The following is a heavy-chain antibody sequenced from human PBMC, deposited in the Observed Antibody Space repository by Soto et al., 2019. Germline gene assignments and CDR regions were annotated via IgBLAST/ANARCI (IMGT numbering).Heavy chain of an antibody. V-gene: IGHV3-74*01. D-gene: IGHD2-2*01. CDR1: GFTFSTYW. J-gene: IGHJ6*02. Sequence: GSLRLSCAASGFTFSTYWMHWIRHFPWKGLAWVSRINSDASHTYYADSVKGRFTISRDNAKNTLYLQMNSLRAEDTAVYYCAKAPLNPRYCSSTSCYYYGMDVWGQGTTVTVSS. CDR3: AKAPLNPRYCSSTSCYYYGMDV. CDR2: INSDASHT.